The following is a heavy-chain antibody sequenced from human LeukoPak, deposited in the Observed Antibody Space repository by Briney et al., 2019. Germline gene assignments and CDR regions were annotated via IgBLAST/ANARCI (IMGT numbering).Heavy chain of an antibody. CDR3: ARGWLAETTVVTPYNY. CDR1: GGTFSSYA. CDR2: IIPIFGTP. D-gene: IGHD4-23*01. V-gene: IGHV1-69*13. J-gene: IGHJ4*02. Sequence: SVKVSCKASGGTFSSYAISWVRQAPGQGLEWMGGIIPIFGTPNYAQKFQGRVTITADESTSTAYMELSSLRSEDTAVYYCARGWLAETTVVTPYNYWGQGTPVTVSS.